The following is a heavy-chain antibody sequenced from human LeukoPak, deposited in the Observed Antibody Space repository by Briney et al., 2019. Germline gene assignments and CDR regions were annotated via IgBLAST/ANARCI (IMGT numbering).Heavy chain of an antibody. V-gene: IGHV3-21*01. CDR2: IGSSSKYI. J-gene: IGHJ4*02. CDR3: ASVWFGQPQPLDY. Sequence: GGSLRLSCAASGFTFSNYHMNWVRQAPGKGLEWVSSIGSSSKYIYYADSVKGRFTISRDNAKNSLYLQMNSLRAEDTAVYYCASVWFGQPQPLDYWGQGTLVTVSS. CDR1: GFTFSNYH. D-gene: IGHD3-10*01.